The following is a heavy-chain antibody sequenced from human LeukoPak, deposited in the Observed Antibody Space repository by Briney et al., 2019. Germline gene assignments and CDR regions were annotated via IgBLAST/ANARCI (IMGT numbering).Heavy chain of an antibody. CDR1: GGSFSGYH. V-gene: IGHV4-34*01. CDR3: AREGLRDSSTSSLVDP. D-gene: IGHD2-2*01. J-gene: IGHJ5*02. Sequence: SETLSLTCAVYGGSFSGYHWSWIRQPPGKGLEWIGEINHSGSTNYNPSLKSRVTISVDTSKNQFSLKLSSVTAADTAVYYCAREGLRDSSTSSLVDPWGQGTLVTVSS. CDR2: INHSGST.